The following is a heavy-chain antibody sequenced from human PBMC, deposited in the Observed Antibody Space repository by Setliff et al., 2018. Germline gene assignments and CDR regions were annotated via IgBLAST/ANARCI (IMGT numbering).Heavy chain of an antibody. CDR1: GFTFSSHA. Sequence: GSLRLSCAASGFTFSSHAMHWVRQAPGKGLEWVAVISYDGSNKYYADSVKGRFTISRDNSKSTLFLQMNGLRPEDTAVYYCARDPILDYGSGLMVTAIQGYMDVWGKGTTVTVSS. CDR2: ISYDGSNK. J-gene: IGHJ6*03. V-gene: IGHV3-30*01. CDR3: ARDPILDYGSGLMVTAIQGYMDV. D-gene: IGHD2-21*02.